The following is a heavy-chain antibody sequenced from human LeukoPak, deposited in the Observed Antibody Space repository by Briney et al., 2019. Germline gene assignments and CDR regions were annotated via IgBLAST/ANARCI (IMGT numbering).Heavy chain of an antibody. CDR1: GYSFTSYW. J-gene: IGHJ4*02. Sequence: GESLKISCKGSGYSFTSYWIGWVRQMPGKGLEWMGIIYPGDSDIRYSPSFQGQVTISADKSISTAYLQWSSLKASDTAMYYCARRDIGGGYSYGGFDYWGQGTLVTVSS. V-gene: IGHV5-51*01. CDR3: ARRDIGGGYSYGGFDY. D-gene: IGHD5-18*01. CDR2: IYPGDSDI.